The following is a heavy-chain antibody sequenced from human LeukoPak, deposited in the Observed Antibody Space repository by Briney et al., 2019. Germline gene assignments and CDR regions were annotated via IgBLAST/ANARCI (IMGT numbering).Heavy chain of an antibody. CDR2: INHSGST. Sequence: AETLSLTCAVYGGSFSGYYWSWIRQPPGKGLEWIGEINHSGSTNYNPSLKSRVTISVDTSKNQFSLKLSSVTAADTAVYYCARGGYSGSYYSPFDYWGQGTLVTVSS. CDR1: GGSFSGYY. CDR3: ARGGYSGSYYSPFDY. D-gene: IGHD1-26*01. V-gene: IGHV4-34*01. J-gene: IGHJ4*02.